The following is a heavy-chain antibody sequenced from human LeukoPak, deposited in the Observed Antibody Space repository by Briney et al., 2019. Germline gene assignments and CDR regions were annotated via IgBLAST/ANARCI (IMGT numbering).Heavy chain of an antibody. CDR1: GGSISSSSYY. Sequence: SETLSLTCTVSGGSISSSSYYWGWIRQPPGKGLEWIGSIYYSGSTYYNPSLKSRVTISVDTSKNQFSLKLSSVTAADTAVYYCARGRFKTTVDYWGQGTLVTVSS. J-gene: IGHJ4*02. V-gene: IGHV4-39*01. CDR2: IYYSGST. CDR3: ARGRFKTTVDY. D-gene: IGHD1-1*01.